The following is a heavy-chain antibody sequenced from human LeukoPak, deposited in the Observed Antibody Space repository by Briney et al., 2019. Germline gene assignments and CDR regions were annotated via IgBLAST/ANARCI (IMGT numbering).Heavy chain of an antibody. D-gene: IGHD5-12*01. V-gene: IGHV3-21*01. Sequence: GGSLRLSCAASGLTFSSYNVNWVRQAPGKGLEWVSSITTENRFLYFAHSVKGRLTISRNHANNSLYLQMNSLRADETAVYYCARGAATRKSGFYYYMDAWGKGTTVTVSS. CDR2: ITTENRFL. J-gene: IGHJ6*03. CDR3: ARGAATRKSGFYYYMDA. CDR1: GLTFSSYN.